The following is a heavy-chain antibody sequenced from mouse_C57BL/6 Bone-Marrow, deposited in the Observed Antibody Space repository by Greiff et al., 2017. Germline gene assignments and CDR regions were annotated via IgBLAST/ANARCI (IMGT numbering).Heavy chain of an antibody. D-gene: IGHD1-1*02. J-gene: IGHJ2*01. CDR2: IDPTDSYT. V-gene: IGHV1-69*01. CDR3: ARQGGWGRGGDC. CDR1: GYTFTSYW. Sequence: QVQLQQPGAELVMPGASVKLSCKASGYTFTSYWMHWVKQRPGQGLEWIGEIDPTDSYTNYNQKFKGKSTLTVDKSSSTAYMQVSSLTSEDSAVYDCARQGGWGRGGDCWGQGTTLTVSS.